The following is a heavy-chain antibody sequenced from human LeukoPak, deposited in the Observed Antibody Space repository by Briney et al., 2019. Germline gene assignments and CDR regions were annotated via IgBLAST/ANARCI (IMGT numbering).Heavy chain of an antibody. CDR1: GYTFTGYY. CDR3: ARRRRLGSNWFDP. V-gene: IGHV1-18*04. D-gene: IGHD3-16*01. Sequence: ASVKVSCKASGYTFTGYYMHWVRQAPGQGLEWMGWINPNSGNTNYAQKLQGRVTMTTDTSTSTAYMELRSLRSDDTAVYYCARRRRLGSNWFDPWGQGTLVTVSS. CDR2: INPNSGNT. J-gene: IGHJ5*02.